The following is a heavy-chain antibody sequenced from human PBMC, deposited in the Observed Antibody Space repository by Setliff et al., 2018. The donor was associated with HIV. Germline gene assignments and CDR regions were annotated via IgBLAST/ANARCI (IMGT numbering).Heavy chain of an antibody. V-gene: IGHV1-2*02. J-gene: IGHJ5*02. Sequence: ASVKVSCKASGYTFSAYYLHWVRRAPGQGLEWMGWINPNSGATNYAHNFQGRVTMTRDTSISTAYMDLSSLTSDDTAVYYCVLASIVSTTRWNHWGRGTLVTVSS. CDR2: INPNSGAT. CDR1: GYTFSAYY. CDR3: VLASIVSTTRWNH. D-gene: IGHD5-12*01.